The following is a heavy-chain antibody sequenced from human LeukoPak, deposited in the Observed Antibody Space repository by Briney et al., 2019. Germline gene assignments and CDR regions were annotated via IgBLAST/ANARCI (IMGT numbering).Heavy chain of an antibody. V-gene: IGHV3-7*01. J-gene: IGHJ3*01. CDR3: ARESDHSVSQVDFDL. CDR1: GFTFSSFW. CDR2: IRQDGSQK. D-gene: IGHD1-14*01. Sequence: PGGSLRLSCAASGFTFSSFWMSWVRQAPGRGLEWVATIRQDGSQKYYLGSVKGRFTISRDNAKNSLYLQMNSLRAEDTAVYYCARESDHSVSQVDFDLWGQGTMVTVSS.